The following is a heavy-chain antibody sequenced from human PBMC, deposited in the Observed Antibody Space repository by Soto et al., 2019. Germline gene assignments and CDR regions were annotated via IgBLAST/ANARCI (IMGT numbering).Heavy chain of an antibody. J-gene: IGHJ5*02. CDR1: GYRFTSYW. Sequence: GESLKISCRTPGYRFTSYWIAWVRQIPGKGLEWMGIIFPSDSDTRYSPSFQGQVTISADRSTSTVFLQWASLKASDTAVYFCARKDKSGYFNWFDPWGQGTLVTVSS. CDR3: ARKDKSGYFNWFDP. CDR2: IFPSDSDT. V-gene: IGHV5-51*01. D-gene: IGHD3-22*01.